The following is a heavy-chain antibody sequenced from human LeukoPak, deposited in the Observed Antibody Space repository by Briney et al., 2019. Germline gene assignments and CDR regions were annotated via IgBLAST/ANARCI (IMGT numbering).Heavy chain of an antibody. Sequence: GGSLRLSCGVSGFTFDDYTMHWVRQPPGKSVEWVSLINWDGGVRYYADSVKGRFTISRDNSKNSLHLQMTSLRTEDTALYYCAKDIPGYKGFDNWGQGTLVPVSS. CDR1: GFTFDDYT. D-gene: IGHD2-2*02. J-gene: IGHJ4*02. V-gene: IGHV3-43*01. CDR3: AKDIPGYKGFDN. CDR2: INWDGGVR.